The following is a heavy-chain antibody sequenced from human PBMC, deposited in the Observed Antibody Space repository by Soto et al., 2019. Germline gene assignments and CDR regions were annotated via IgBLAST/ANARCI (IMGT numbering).Heavy chain of an antibody. CDR2: IYHSGST. CDR1: GGSISSGGYS. CDR3: PRGQMTTVLTFDN. D-gene: IGHD4-17*01. V-gene: IGHV4-30-2*01. J-gene: IGHJ4*02. Sequence: SETLSLTCAVSGGSISSGGYSWSWIRQPPGKGLEWIGYIYHSGSTYYNPSLKSRVTISVDRSKNQFSLKLSSVTAADTAVYYGPRGQMTTVLTFDNGRQGTLVT.